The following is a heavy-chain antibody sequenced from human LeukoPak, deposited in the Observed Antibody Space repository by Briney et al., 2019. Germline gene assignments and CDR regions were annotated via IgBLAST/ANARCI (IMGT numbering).Heavy chain of an antibody. Sequence: RGSLRLSCAASGFTFSDYYMSWIRQAPGKGLECVSYISSSGGAIYYADSVKGRFTISRDNSKNSLYLQMNSLSAEDTAVYHCARARGSYSFDYWGQGTLVTVSS. CDR3: ARARGSYSFDY. CDR1: GFTFSDYY. D-gene: IGHD1-26*01. V-gene: IGHV3-11*01. J-gene: IGHJ4*02. CDR2: ISSSGGAI.